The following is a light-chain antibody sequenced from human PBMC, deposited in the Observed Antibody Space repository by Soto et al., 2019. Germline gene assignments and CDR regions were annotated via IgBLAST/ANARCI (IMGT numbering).Light chain of an antibody. J-gene: IGKJ1*01. CDR3: QQYGSSPLT. CDR1: QSVSSSY. V-gene: IGKV3-20*01. CDR2: GAS. Sequence: EIVSTQSPGTLSLSPGERATLSCRASQSVSSSYLAWYQQKPGQAPRLLIYGASSRATGIPDRFSGSGSGTDFTLTISRLEPEDCAVYYCQQYGSSPLTFGQGTKVDIK.